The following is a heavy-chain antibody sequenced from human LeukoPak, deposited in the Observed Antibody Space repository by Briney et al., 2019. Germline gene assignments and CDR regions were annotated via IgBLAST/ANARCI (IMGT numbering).Heavy chain of an antibody. CDR2: IYYSGST. CDR1: GGSISGSSYY. Sequence: SETLSLTCTVSGGSISGSSYYWGWIRQPPGKGLEWIGSIYYSGSTYYNPSLKSRVTISVDKSKNQFSLKLSSVTAADTAVYYCARDRVAAAGTSDAFDIWGQGTMVTVSS. CDR3: ARDRVAAAGTSDAFDI. J-gene: IGHJ3*02. D-gene: IGHD6-13*01. V-gene: IGHV4-39*07.